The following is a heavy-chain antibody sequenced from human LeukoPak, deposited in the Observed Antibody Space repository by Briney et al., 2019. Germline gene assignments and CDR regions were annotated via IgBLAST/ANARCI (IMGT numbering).Heavy chain of an antibody. Sequence: PGGSLRLSCAASGFTFSSYWMHWVRQAPGKGLVWVSRINSDGGSTSYADSVKGRFTISRDNAKNTLYLQMNSLRAEDTAVYYCASPRSQDYDFWSGYYTDSLPFDYWGQGTLVTVSS. CDR1: GFTFSSYW. CDR2: INSDGGST. J-gene: IGHJ4*02. D-gene: IGHD3-3*01. V-gene: IGHV3-74*01. CDR3: ASPRSQDYDFWSGYYTDSLPFDY.